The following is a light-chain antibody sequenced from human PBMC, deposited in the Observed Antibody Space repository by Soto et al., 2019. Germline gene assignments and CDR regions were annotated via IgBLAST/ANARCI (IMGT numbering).Light chain of an antibody. V-gene: IGLV2-8*01. CDR2: EVN. J-gene: IGLJ2*01. CDR1: SSDVGGYKY. Sequence: QSVLTQPPSASGSPGQSVTISCTGTSSDVGGYKYVSWYQQKSGKAPKLIIYEVNERPSGVPDRFSGSKSDNTASLTVSGLQAEHEADYYCSAHAGLDNVLFGGGTKVTV. CDR3: SAHAGLDNVL.